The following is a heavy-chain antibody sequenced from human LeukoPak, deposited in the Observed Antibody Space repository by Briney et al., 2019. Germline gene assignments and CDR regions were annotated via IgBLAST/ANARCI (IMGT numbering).Heavy chain of an antibody. CDR1: GFTFSSYG. D-gene: IGHD6-13*01. CDR2: IWYDGSNK. Sequence: GGSLRLSCAASGFTFSSYGMHWVRQAPGKGLEWVAVIWYDGSNKYYADSVKGRFTISRDNSKNTLYLQMNSLRAEDTAVYYCARESGYSSSWYFSYYYYYYGMDVWGQGTTVTVSS. CDR3: ARESGYSSSWYFSYYYYYYGMDV. V-gene: IGHV3-33*01. J-gene: IGHJ6*02.